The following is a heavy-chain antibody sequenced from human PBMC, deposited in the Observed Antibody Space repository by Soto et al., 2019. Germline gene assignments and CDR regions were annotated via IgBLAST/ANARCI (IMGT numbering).Heavy chain of an antibody. CDR1: GFTFSDYY. CDR2: ISSSSSYT. D-gene: IGHD3-22*01. Sequence: QVQLVESGGGLVKPGGSLRLSCAASGFTFSDYYMSWIRQAPGKGLEWVSYISSSSSYTNYADSVKGRFTISRDNAKNSLYLQMNSLRAEDTAVYYCARDSKDYYDSSGYSDSWGQGTLVTVSS. V-gene: IGHV3-11*06. J-gene: IGHJ5*01. CDR3: ARDSKDYYDSSGYSDS.